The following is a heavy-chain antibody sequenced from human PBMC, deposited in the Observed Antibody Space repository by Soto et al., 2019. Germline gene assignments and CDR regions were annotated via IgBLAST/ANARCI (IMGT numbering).Heavy chain of an antibody. V-gene: IGHV3-74*01. CDR2: INSDGSST. CDR1: GFTFSSYW. J-gene: IGHJ6*02. D-gene: IGHD3-10*01. CDR3: ATPLITMVRGVIYYYGMDV. Sequence: GGSLRLSCAASGFTFSSYWMHWVRQAPGKGLVWVSRINSDGSSTSYADSVKGRFTISRDNAKNTLYLQMNSLRAEDTAVYYCATPLITMVRGVIYYYGMDVWGQGTTVTVSS.